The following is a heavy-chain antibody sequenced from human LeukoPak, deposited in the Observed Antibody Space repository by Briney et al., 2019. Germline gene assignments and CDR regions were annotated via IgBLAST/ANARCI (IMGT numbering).Heavy chain of an antibody. V-gene: IGHV3-20*04. Sequence: GGSLRLSCAASGFTFSSYAMSWVRQAPGKGLESVSGINWNGGSTGYADSVKGRFTISRDNAKNSLYLQMNSLRAEDTALYYCAREDCTNGVCSHFDYWGQGTLVTVSS. D-gene: IGHD2-8*01. CDR1: GFTFSSYA. J-gene: IGHJ4*02. CDR2: INWNGGST. CDR3: AREDCTNGVCSHFDY.